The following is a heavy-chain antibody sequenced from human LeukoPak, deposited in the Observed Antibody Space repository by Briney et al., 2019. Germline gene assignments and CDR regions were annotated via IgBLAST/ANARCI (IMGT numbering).Heavy chain of an antibody. D-gene: IGHD3-22*01. Sequence: GASVKVSCKVSGYTLPELSMQWVRLAPGKGREGMGGFDTEDGETIYAQKLQGRVNMTEDTSTDTAYMELSSLRSEDTAVYYCATGRTFTMIPDYWGQGTLVTVFS. CDR3: ATGRTFTMIPDY. CDR1: GYTLPELS. V-gene: IGHV1-24*01. CDR2: FDTEDGET. J-gene: IGHJ4*02.